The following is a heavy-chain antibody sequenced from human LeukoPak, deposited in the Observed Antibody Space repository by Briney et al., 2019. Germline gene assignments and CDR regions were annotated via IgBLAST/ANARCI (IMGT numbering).Heavy chain of an antibody. J-gene: IGHJ3*02. D-gene: IGHD6-13*01. V-gene: IGHV4-30-4*08. Sequence: SETLSLTCTVSGGSISSGDYYWSWIHQPPGKGLEWIGYIYYSGSTYYNPSLKSRVTISVDTSKNQFSLKLSSVTAADTAVYYCARVRSSTLYAFDIWGQGTMVTVSS. CDR2: IYYSGST. CDR1: GGSISSGDYY. CDR3: ARVRSSTLYAFDI.